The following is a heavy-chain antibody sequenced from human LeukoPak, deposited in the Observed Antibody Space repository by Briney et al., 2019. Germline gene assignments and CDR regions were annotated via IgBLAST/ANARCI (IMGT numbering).Heavy chain of an antibody. Sequence: SETLSLTCAIAGGSISNSYQWGWIRQPPGKGLEWIGSISYSGSTNYNPSLKSRVTMSVDTSKNQFSLKLNSVTAADTAVYFCANGQQDPDYYMDVWGKGPRSPSP. V-gene: IGHV4-39*01. D-gene: IGHD6-13*01. CDR3: ANGQQDPDYYMDV. CDR2: ISYSGST. J-gene: IGHJ6*03. CDR1: GGSISNSYQ.